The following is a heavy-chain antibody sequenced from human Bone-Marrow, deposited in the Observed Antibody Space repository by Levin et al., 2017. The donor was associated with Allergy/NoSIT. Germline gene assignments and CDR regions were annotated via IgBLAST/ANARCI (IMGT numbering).Heavy chain of an antibody. D-gene: IGHD4-17*01. V-gene: IGHV3-33*01. CDR2: IWYDGSNK. Sequence: GESLKISCAASGFTFSSYGMHWVRQAPGKGLEWVAVIWYDGSNKYYADSVKGRFTISRDNSKNTLYLQMNSLRAEDTAVYYCARENHYGVVNWFDPWGQGTLVTVSS. CDR1: GFTFSSYG. CDR3: ARENHYGVVNWFDP. J-gene: IGHJ5*02.